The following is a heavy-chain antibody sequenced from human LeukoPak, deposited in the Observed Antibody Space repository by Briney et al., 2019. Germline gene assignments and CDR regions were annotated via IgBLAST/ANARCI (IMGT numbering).Heavy chain of an antibody. J-gene: IGHJ4*02. CDR3: ARGGGLRYNSGWYWYFDY. D-gene: IGHD6-19*01. CDR1: GGSISSYY. CDR2: IYYSGST. Sequence: SETLSLTCTVSGGSISSYYWTWIRQPPGKGLEWIGYIYYSGSTNYNPSLKSRVTISVDTSKNHFSLKLSSVTAADTAVYYCARGGGLRYNSGWYWYFDYWGQGTLVTVSS. V-gene: IGHV4-59*01.